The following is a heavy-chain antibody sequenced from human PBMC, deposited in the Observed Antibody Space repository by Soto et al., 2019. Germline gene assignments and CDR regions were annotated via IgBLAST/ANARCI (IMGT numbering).Heavy chain of an antibody. J-gene: IGHJ4*02. CDR3: ARRPYGEFDY. D-gene: IGHD3-10*01. CDR1: GGSISSSSYY. V-gene: IGHV4-39*01. CDR2: IYYSGST. Sequence: QLQLQESGPGLVKPSETLSLTCTVSGGSISSSSYYWGWIRQPPGKGLEWIGSIYYSGSTYYNPSLQSRVTISVDTSKNQFSLKLSSVTAAETAVYYCARRPYGEFDYWGQGTLVTVSS.